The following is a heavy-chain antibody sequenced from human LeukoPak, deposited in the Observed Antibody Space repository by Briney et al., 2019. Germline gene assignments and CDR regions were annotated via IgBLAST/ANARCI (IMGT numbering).Heavy chain of an antibody. D-gene: IGHD3-3*01. CDR3: ARGVVFGVVIITHYYYYMDV. Sequence: SETLSLTCAVYGGSFSGYYWSWIRQPPGKGLEWIGEINHSGSTNYNPSLKSRVTISVDTSTNQFSLKLSSVTAADTAVYYCARGVVFGVVIITHYYYYMDVWGKGTTVTVSS. J-gene: IGHJ6*03. V-gene: IGHV4-34*01. CDR1: GGSFSGYY. CDR2: INHSGST.